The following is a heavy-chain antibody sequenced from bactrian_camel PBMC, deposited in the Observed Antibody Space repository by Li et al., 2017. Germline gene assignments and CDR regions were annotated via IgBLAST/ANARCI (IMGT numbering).Heavy chain of an antibody. D-gene: IGHD1*01. CDR1: GYISSRHC. CDR2: IRRDGDK. J-gene: IGHJ4*01. V-gene: IGHV3S31*01. Sequence: VQLVESGGGSVQAGGSLRLSCTHSGYISSRHCMGWFRQAPGKAREGIAGIRRDGDKYYAGSVQGRFTISQDNAKKTLYLEMDSLKPEDTAMYYCAAASKEIATPPYFLRLGPTWAPGTHNFWGEGTQVTVS. CDR3: AAASKEIATPPYFLRLGPTWAPGTHNF.